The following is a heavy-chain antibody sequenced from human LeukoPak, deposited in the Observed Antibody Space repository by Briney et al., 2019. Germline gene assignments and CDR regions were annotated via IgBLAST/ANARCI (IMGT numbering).Heavy chain of an antibody. CDR3: AREVVAGDYAFDI. V-gene: IGHV6-1*01. Sequence: SQTLSLTCAISGDSVSRSSAAWDWIRQPPSRGLEWLGRTYYRSKSYNDYALSVESRITINPGTSKNQFSLQLNSVTPEDTAVYYCAREVVAGDYAFDIGGEGTMVTV. CDR2: TYYRSKSYN. J-gene: IGHJ3*02. CDR1: GDSVSRSSAA. D-gene: IGHD2-15*01.